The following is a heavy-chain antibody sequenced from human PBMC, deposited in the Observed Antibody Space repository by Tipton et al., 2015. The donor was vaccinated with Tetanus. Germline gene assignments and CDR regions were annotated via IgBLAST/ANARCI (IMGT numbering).Heavy chain of an antibody. Sequence: QLVQSGAEVKKPGESLKISCKGSGYSFNIYWIAWVRQMPGKGLEWMEIIYPGDSDTRYSPSFQGQVTISADRSITTAYLQWSSLKASDTAMYYCARRLGPYTGDQIWHFDLWGRGTLVTVSS. V-gene: IGHV5-51*01. CDR1: GYSFNIYW. CDR3: ARRLGPYTGDQIWHFDL. D-gene: IGHD7-27*01. J-gene: IGHJ2*01. CDR2: IYPGDSDT.